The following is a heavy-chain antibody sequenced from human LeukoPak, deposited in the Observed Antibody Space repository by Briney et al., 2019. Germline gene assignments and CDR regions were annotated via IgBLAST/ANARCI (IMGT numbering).Heavy chain of an antibody. CDR1: GGSISSYY. CDR3: ARDGRPYYDILTGYQGNDAFDI. V-gene: IGHV4-59*01. D-gene: IGHD3-9*01. Sequence: LETLSLTCTVSGGSISSYYWSWIRQPPGKGLEWIGYIYYSGSTNYNPSLKSRVTISVDTSKNQFSLKLSSVTAADTAVYYCARDGRPYYDILTGYQGNDAFDIWGQGTMVTVSS. CDR2: IYYSGST. J-gene: IGHJ3*02.